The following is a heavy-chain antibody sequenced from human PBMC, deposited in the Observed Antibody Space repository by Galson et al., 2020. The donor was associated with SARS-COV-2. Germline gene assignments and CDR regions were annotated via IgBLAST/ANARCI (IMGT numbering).Heavy chain of an antibody. D-gene: IGHD2-21*01. CDR1: GYTFISFY. J-gene: IGHJ4*02. Sequence: ASVKVSCTASGYTFISFYIHWVRQAPGQGLEWMGVINPSGDITSYAQKLRGRVTVTRDMSTQTVYMELSSLTSEDTAVYYCAREWGDINSSVFDYWGQGRLVVGSS. CDR2: INPSGDIT. CDR3: AREWGDINSSVFDY. V-gene: IGHV1-46*04.